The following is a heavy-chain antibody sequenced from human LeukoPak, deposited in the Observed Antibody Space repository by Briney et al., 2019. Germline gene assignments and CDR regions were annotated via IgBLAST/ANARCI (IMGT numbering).Heavy chain of an antibody. Sequence: ASVKVSCKASGGTFSSYAISWVRQAPGRGLERMGRIIPILGIANYAQKFQGRVTITADKSTSTAYMELSSLRSEDTAVYYCASVGGSIFGVAYYGMDVWGQGTTVTVSS. CDR3: ASVGGSIFGVAYYGMDV. CDR1: GGTFSSYA. D-gene: IGHD3-3*01. V-gene: IGHV1-69*04. J-gene: IGHJ6*02. CDR2: IIPILGIA.